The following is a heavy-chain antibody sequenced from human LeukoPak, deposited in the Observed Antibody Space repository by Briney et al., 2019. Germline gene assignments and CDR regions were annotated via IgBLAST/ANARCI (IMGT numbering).Heavy chain of an antibody. J-gene: IGHJ4*02. V-gene: IGHV3-69-1*01. CDR1: RFAFSNYV. CDR2: ISSSGKT. CDR3: AREVLRFLIGY. Sequence: GGSLRLSCAASRFAFSNYVMTWVRQAPGKGLEWVSTISSSGKTYYADSVEGRFTISRDNAKNSLYLQMNSLRAEDTAVYYCAREVLRFLIGYWGQGTLVTVSS. D-gene: IGHD3-3*01.